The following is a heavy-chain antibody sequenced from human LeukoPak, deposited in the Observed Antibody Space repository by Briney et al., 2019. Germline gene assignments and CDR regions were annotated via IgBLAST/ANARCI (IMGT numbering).Heavy chain of an antibody. D-gene: IGHD2-2*01. V-gene: IGHV3-74*01. CDR1: GFTFSSYW. CDR3: ARALYYSNYLGY. CDR2: INSDGSST. J-gene: IGHJ4*02. Sequence: GGSLRLSCAASGFTFSSYWMHWVRQAPGKGLVWVSRINSDGSSTSYADSVKGRFTISRDNAKNSLYLQMNSLRVEDTAVYYCARALYYSNYLGYWGQGTLVSVSS.